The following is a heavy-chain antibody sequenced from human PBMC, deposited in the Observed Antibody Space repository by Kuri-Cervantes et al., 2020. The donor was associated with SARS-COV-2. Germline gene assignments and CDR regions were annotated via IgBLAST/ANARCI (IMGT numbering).Heavy chain of an antibody. CDR1: GGTFSSYA. CDR2: IIPILGTA. CDR3: AKDPRSSSWCVFDY. Sequence: SVKVSCKASGGTFSSYAISWVRQAPGQGLEWMGRIIPILGTANYAQKFQGRVTITADKSTSTAYMELNSLRAEDTAVYYCAKDPRSSSWCVFDYWGQGTLVTVSS. J-gene: IGHJ4*02. D-gene: IGHD6-13*01. V-gene: IGHV1-69*04.